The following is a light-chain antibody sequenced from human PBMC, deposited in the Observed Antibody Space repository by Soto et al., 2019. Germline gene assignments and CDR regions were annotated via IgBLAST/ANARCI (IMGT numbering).Light chain of an antibody. CDR3: SSYRSSSPLVV. J-gene: IGLJ2*01. V-gene: IGLV2-14*01. CDR2: DVS. CDR1: ISDVGDYNY. Sequence: QSALTQPASVSGSPGQSITISCTGTISDVGDYNYVSWYQQHPGKAPKLIIYDVSNRPSGVSNRFSGSKSDYTASLTISGLQAEDEGDYYCSSYRSSSPLVVFGGGTKLTVL.